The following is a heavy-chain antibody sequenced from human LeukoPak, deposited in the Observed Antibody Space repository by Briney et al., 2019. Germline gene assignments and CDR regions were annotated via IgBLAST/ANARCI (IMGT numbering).Heavy chain of an antibody. CDR2: INPNSGDT. Sequence: GASVKVSCKASGYTFTSYYLHWVRQAPGQGLEWMGWINPNSGDTDYAQKFQGRVTMTSDTSISTAYMELSRLRSDDTAVYYCARVFGYSSSWYISKHFDYWGQGTLVTVSS. CDR3: ARVFGYSSSWYISKHFDY. D-gene: IGHD6-13*01. J-gene: IGHJ4*02. V-gene: IGHV1-2*02. CDR1: GYTFTSYY.